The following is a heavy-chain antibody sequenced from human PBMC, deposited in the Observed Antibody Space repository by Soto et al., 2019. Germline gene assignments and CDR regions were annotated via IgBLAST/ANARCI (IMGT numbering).Heavy chain of an antibody. CDR1: GGSISSGGYY. D-gene: IGHD2-15*01. CDR3: ARGLNGYCSGGSCYHNWFDP. CDR2: IYYSGST. J-gene: IGHJ5*02. Sequence: SETLSLTCTVSGGSISSGGYYWSWIRQHPGKGLEWIGYIYYSGSTYYNPSLKSRVTISVDTSKNQFSLKLSSVTAADTAVYYCARGLNGYCSGGSCYHNWFDPWGQGTLVTVSS. V-gene: IGHV4-31*03.